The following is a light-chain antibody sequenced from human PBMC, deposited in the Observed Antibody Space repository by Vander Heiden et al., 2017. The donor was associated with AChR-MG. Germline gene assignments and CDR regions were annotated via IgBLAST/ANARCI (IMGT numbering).Light chain of an antibody. CDR2: DAS. CDR1: QSVTTY. Sequence: DIVLTQSPATLSLSPGERATLSCRASQSVTTYLAWYQQKPGQAPRLLIYDASTRATGVPARFSGSGSGTDFTLTISSLEPEDFAIYYCQQRNRWPPIFTFGQGTRLEIK. V-gene: IGKV3-11*01. J-gene: IGKJ2*01. CDR3: QQRNRWPPIFT.